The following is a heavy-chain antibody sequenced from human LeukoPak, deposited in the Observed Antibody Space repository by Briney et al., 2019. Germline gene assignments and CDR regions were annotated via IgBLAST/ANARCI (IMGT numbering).Heavy chain of an antibody. D-gene: IGHD1-26*01. CDR1: GFTFSTYW. J-gene: IGHJ4*02. V-gene: IGHV3-7*01. CDR3: ARDVGGSLDY. CDR2: IKEDESAK. Sequence: GGSLRFSCTASGFTFSTYWMAWVRQAPGKGLEWVANIKEDESAKHQADSVKGRFTIFRDNAQNSVYLQMSSLRGEDTAVYYCARDVGGSLDYWGQGTLVTVSS.